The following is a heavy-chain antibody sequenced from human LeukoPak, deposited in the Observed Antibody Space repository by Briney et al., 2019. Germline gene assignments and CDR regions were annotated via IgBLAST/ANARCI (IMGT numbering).Heavy chain of an antibody. CDR3: AREEDGDYYYYDGMDV. CDR1: GFTFSSYA. V-gene: IGHV3-30*04. D-gene: IGHD4-17*01. Sequence: GGSLRLSCPASGFTFSSYAMHWVRQAPGKGLEWVAVISFDGSNKYYADSVKGRFTISRDNSKNTLYLQMNSLRAEDTAVYYCAREEDGDYYYYDGMDVWGQGTTVTVSS. J-gene: IGHJ6*02. CDR2: ISFDGSNK.